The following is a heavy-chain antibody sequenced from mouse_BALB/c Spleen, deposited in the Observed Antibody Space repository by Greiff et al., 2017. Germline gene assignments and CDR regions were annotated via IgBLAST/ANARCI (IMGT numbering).Heavy chain of an antibody. CDR3: ARGDDGYYPAWFAY. Sequence: EVKVVESGGGLVKPGGSLKLSCAASGFTFSSYAMSWVRQTPEKRLEWVASISSGGSTYYPDSVKGRFTISRDNARNILYLQMSSLRSEDTAMYYCARGDDGYYPAWFAYWGQGTLVTVSA. D-gene: IGHD2-3*01. CDR1: GFTFSSYA. CDR2: ISSGGST. J-gene: IGHJ3*01. V-gene: IGHV5-6-5*01.